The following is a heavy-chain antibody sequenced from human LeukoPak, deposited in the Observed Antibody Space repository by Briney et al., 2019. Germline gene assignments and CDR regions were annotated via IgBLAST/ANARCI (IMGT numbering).Heavy chain of an antibody. D-gene: IGHD3-10*01. J-gene: IGHJ4*02. Sequence: PGGSLRLSCAASGFTFSSYAMNWVRQAPGKELEWVSGISGSGVSTYFADSVKGRFTISRDNSKNTLYLRMNSLRAEDTAVYYCAKDFIRGSIGYFDYWGQGTLVTVSS. CDR2: ISGSGVST. V-gene: IGHV3-23*01. CDR1: GFTFSSYA. CDR3: AKDFIRGSIGYFDY.